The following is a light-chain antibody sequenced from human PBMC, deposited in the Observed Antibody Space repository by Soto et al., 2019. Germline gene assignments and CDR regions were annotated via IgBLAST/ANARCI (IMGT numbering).Light chain of an antibody. V-gene: IGKV3-15*01. J-gene: IGKJ2*01. CDR2: GAS. Sequence: EIVMTQSPATLSVSLGERATLSCRASQSVSSNLAWYQQKPGQAPRLLIYGASTRATGIPARFSGSGSGTEFTLTISSLQSEDFAVYYCQQYNNWPQTVGQGTKLEIK. CDR3: QQYNNWPQT. CDR1: QSVSSN.